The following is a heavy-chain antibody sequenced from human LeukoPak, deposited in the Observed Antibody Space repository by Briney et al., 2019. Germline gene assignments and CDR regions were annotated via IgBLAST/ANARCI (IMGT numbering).Heavy chain of an antibody. Sequence: GASVKVSCKASGYTFTGYYMHWVRQAPGQGLEWMGWINPNSGGTNYAQKFQGRVTMTRDTSISTAYMELSWLRSDDTAVYYCARDRNTVITRSAFDIWGQGTMVTVSS. CDR1: GYTFTGYY. J-gene: IGHJ3*02. V-gene: IGHV1-2*02. D-gene: IGHD4-17*01. CDR3: ARDRNTVITRSAFDI. CDR2: INPNSGGT.